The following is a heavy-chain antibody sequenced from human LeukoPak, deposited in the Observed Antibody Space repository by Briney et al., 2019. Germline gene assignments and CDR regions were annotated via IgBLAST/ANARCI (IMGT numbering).Heavy chain of an antibody. D-gene: IGHD3-9*01. Sequence: PGGSLRLSCAASEFTFSSYAMSWVRQAPGEGLEWVSTISGSGGSTYYAESVKGRFTISRDNNKNTLYLQMNSLRAEDTAVYYCAKRYAAFDIWGQGTMVTVSS. CDR1: EFTFSSYA. CDR3: AKRYAAFDI. CDR2: ISGSGGST. J-gene: IGHJ3*02. V-gene: IGHV3-23*01.